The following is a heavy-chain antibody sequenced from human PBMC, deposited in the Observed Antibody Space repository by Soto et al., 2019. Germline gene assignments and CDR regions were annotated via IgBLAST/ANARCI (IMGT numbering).Heavy chain of an antibody. V-gene: IGHV3-21*01. CDR3: ARGVVPEQYYSYYYGMDV. CDR2: ISSSSDYI. D-gene: IGHD3-3*01. CDR1: GFTFSSYG. J-gene: IGHJ6*02. Sequence: PVGSLRLSCAASGFTFSSYGMNWVRQAPGKGLEWVSSISSSSDYIYYADSVKGRFTISRDNAKNLLYLQMNSLRAEDTAVYYCARGVVPEQYYSYYYGMDVWGQGTTVTVSS.